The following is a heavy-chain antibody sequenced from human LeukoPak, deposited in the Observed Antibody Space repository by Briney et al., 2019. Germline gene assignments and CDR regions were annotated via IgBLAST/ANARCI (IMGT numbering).Heavy chain of an antibody. D-gene: IGHD5-12*01. Sequence: SETLSLTSTVSGGSISSYYWSWIRQPAGKGLEWIGRIYTSGSTNYNPSLKSRVTMSVDTSEYHLCLKLSSVTAADTAVYYCASQIVATTYFDYWGQGTLVTVSS. CDR3: ASQIVATTYFDY. V-gene: IGHV4-4*07. J-gene: IGHJ4*02. CDR1: GGSISSYY. CDR2: IYTSGST.